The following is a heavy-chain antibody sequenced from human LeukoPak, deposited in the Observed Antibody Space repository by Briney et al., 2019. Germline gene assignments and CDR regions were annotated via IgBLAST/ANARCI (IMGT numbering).Heavy chain of an antibody. CDR2: ISGDGGTT. Sequence: GGSLRLSCAASGFTFDDFDMHWVRQAPGKGLEWVSLISGDGGTTYYTDSVKGRFTISRDNSNSSLYLQMNSLRAEDSALYYCATDRRGGQLWSQTDSWGQGTLVTVSS. V-gene: IGHV3-43*02. CDR1: GFTFDDFD. J-gene: IGHJ4*02. D-gene: IGHD3-16*01. CDR3: ATDRRGGQLWSQTDS.